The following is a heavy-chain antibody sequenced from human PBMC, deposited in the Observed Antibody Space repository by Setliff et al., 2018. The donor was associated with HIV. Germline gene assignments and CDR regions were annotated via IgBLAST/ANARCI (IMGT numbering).Heavy chain of an antibody. J-gene: IGHJ4*01. CDR1: GESFSGYY. V-gene: IGHV4-34*01. D-gene: IGHD2-8*01. CDR3: ARGAPYCNHGVCHLFDY. CDR2: INHSGRA. Sequence: SETLSLTCAVYGESFSGYYWTWIRQPAGKGLEWLGEINHSGRARYNPSLKSRVTILVDTSKNQFSLRLSSVSAADTAVYYCARGAPYCNHGVCHLFDYWGHGNRVTVSS.